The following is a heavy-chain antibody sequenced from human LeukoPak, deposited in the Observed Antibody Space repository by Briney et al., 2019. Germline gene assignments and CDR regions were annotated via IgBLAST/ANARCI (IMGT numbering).Heavy chain of an antibody. V-gene: IGHV1-69*13. Sequence: ASVKVSCKASGGTFSSYAISWVRQAPGQGLEWMGGIIPIFGTANYAQKFQGRVTITADESTSTAYMELSSLRSEDTAVYYCARGEVSSSWYEGEYYFDYWGQGTLVTVSS. D-gene: IGHD6-13*01. CDR3: ARGEVSSSWYEGEYYFDY. J-gene: IGHJ4*02. CDR1: GGTFSSYA. CDR2: IIPIFGTA.